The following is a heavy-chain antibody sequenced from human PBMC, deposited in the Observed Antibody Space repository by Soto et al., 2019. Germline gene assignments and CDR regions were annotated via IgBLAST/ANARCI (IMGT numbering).Heavy chain of an antibody. CDR3: AKIVGPDCSGGSCYSQDAFDI. V-gene: IGHV3-9*01. CDR2: ISWNSGSI. Sequence: GGSLRLSCAASGFTFDDYAMHWVRQAPGKGLEWVSGISWNSGSIGYADSVKGRFTISRDNAKNSLYLQMNSLRAEDTALYYCAKIVGPDCSGGSCYSQDAFDIWGQGTMVTVSS. D-gene: IGHD2-15*01. CDR1: GFTFDDYA. J-gene: IGHJ3*02.